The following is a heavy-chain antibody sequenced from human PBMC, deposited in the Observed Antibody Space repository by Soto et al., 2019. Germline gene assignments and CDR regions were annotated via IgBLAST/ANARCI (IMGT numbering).Heavy chain of an antibody. CDR2: ISSSSSYI. Sequence: GGSLRLSCAASGVTFSSYSMNWVRQAPGKGLEWVSSISSSSSYIYYADSVKGRFTISRDNAKNSLYLQMNSLRAEDTAVYYCARGGSTVTSHWGPSRYYYYYYMDVWGKGTTVTVSS. V-gene: IGHV3-21*01. CDR1: GVTFSSYS. CDR3: ARGGSTVTSHWGPSRYYYYYYMDV. D-gene: IGHD4-17*01. J-gene: IGHJ6*03.